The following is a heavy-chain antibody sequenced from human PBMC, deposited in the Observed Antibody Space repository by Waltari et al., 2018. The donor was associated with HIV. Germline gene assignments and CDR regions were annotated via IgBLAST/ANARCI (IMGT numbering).Heavy chain of an antibody. CDR2: IYCSGIT. J-gene: IGHJ2*01. Sequence: QLQLQESGPGLVKPSETLSLTCTVSGGSISSSSYYWGWIRQPPGKGLEWIGSIYCSGITYSNPSLKSRGTISVDTSKNQFSLKLSSVTAADTAVYYCASRTRRIAVAGDWYFDLWGRGTLVTVSS. CDR1: GGSISSSSYY. D-gene: IGHD6-19*01. V-gene: IGHV4-39*01. CDR3: ASRTRRIAVAGDWYFDL.